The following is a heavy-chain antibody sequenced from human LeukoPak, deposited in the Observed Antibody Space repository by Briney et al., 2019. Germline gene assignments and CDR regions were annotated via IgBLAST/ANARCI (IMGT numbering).Heavy chain of an antibody. CDR3: ARNGVDFWNNWFDP. J-gene: IGHJ5*02. V-gene: IGHV3-21*04. Sequence: GGSLRLSCAASGFTFSSYEMNWVRQAPGKGLEWVSCITRSSIYIYYADSVKGRFTISRDNAKNSLYLQMNSLRAEDTAVYYCARNGVDFWNNWFDPWGQGTLVTVSS. D-gene: IGHD3-3*01. CDR1: GFTFSSYE. CDR2: ITRSSIYI.